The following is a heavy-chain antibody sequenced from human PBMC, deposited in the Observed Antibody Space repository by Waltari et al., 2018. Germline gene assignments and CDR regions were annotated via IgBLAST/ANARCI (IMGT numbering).Heavy chain of an antibody. CDR2: ISAYNGNT. D-gene: IGHD2-21*01. V-gene: IGHV1-18*01. CDR1: GYTFTSYG. J-gene: IGHJ6*02. Sequence: QVQLVQSGGEVKKPGASVKVSCKASGYTFTSYGISWVRQAPGQGLEWMGWISAYNGNTNYAQKRQGRVTMTTDTSTSTAYMERRSLRSDDTAVYYCARVANGYYYGMDVWGQGTTVTVSS. CDR3: ARVANGYYYGMDV.